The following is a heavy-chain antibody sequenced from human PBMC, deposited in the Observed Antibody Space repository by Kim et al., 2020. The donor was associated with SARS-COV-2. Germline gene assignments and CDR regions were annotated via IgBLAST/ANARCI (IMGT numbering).Heavy chain of an antibody. J-gene: IGHJ4*02. CDR2: T. CDR3: ARGGSGSLDY. D-gene: IGHD3-16*01. Sequence: TSYADSVKGPGTIPRENAKNTLYLQMNSLRAEDTAVYYCARGGSGSLDYWGQGTLVTVSS. V-gene: IGHV3-74*01.